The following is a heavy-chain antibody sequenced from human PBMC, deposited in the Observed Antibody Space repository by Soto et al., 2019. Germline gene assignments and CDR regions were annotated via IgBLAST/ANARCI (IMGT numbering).Heavy chain of an antibody. J-gene: IGHJ5*02. V-gene: IGHV1-2*02. CDR3: ARDGDYTNVDNWFDP. D-gene: IGHD4-4*01. Sequence: ASVKVSCKASGYTFTGYYMHWVRQAPGQGLEWMGWIDPNSGGTNYAQSFQGRVTMTRDTSISTAYMEVSRLRSDDTAVYYCARDGDYTNVDNWFDPWGQGTLVTVSS. CDR2: IDPNSGGT. CDR1: GYTFTGYY.